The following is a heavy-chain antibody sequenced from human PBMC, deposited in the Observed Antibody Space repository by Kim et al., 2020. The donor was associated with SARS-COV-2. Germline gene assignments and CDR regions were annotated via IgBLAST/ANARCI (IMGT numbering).Heavy chain of an antibody. D-gene: IGHD3-9*01. V-gene: IGHV4-39*01. J-gene: IGHJ4*02. CDR2: TDYSGGT. Sequence: IGGTDYSGGTSSNPSLKGRVTISVDTSKNQFSLKLSSVTAADTAVYYCASTTVLRYFDWLLSGQIDYWGQGTLVTVSS. CDR3: ASTTVLRYFDWLLSGQIDY.